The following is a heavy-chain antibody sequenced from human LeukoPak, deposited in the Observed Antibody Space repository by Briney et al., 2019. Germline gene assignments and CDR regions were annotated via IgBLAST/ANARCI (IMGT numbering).Heavy chain of an antibody. J-gene: IGHJ4*02. CDR3: ARGLYSSSWTPIYYFDY. Sequence: SGTLPLTCAVYGGSFIGYYWSWIRQPPGKGLEWIGEINHSGSTNYNPSLMSGITISVDTSKDQFSLKLSSVTAAYTGVYYCARGLYSSSWTPIYYFDYWGQGTLVTVSS. D-gene: IGHD6-13*01. CDR2: INHSGST. CDR1: GGSFIGYY. V-gene: IGHV4-34*01.